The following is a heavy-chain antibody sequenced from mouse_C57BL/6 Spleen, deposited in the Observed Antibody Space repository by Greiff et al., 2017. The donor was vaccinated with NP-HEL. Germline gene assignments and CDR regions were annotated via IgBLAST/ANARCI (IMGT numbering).Heavy chain of an antibody. D-gene: IGHD4-1*02. CDR3: ARYAPPTYWYFDV. CDR2: IRNKANGYTT. V-gene: IGHV7-3*01. J-gene: IGHJ1*03. CDR1: GFTFTDYY. Sequence: EVHLVESGGGLVQPGGSLSLSCAASGFTFTDYYMSWVRQPPGKALEWLGFIRNKANGYTTEYSASVKGRFTISRDNSQSILYLQMNALRAEDSATYYCARYAPPTYWYFDVWGTGTTVTVSS.